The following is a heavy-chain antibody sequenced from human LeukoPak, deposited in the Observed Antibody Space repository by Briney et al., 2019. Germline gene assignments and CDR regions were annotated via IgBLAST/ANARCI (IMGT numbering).Heavy chain of an antibody. CDR2: IAYDGSRA. D-gene: IGHD1-14*01. J-gene: IGHJ5*02. CDR1: GFTFGGYG. CDR3: TRYNNAAFDG. Sequence: GGSLRLSCAGSGFTFGGYGMHWLRQTPGKGLEWVAVIAYDGSRAFCADSVKGRFTISRDNSKNTMSVQMDDLRAEDTAVYYRTRYNNAAFDGWGQGTLVPV. V-gene: IGHV3-33*01.